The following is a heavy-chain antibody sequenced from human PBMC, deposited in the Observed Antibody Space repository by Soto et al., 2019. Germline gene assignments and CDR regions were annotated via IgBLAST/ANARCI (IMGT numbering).Heavy chain of an antibody. J-gene: IGHJ4*02. CDR2: IWYDGTNK. CDR1: GFTFSTYG. D-gene: IGHD6-19*01. Sequence: GGSLILSCAASGFTFSTYGMHWVRQAPGKGPEWLAIIWYDGTNKFYADSVKGRFTVSRDNYKNTLYLQMNGLRAEDTAVYYCATDGPRIAVAGTYPDHWGQGTLVTVSS. V-gene: IGHV3-33*01. CDR3: ATDGPRIAVAGTYPDH.